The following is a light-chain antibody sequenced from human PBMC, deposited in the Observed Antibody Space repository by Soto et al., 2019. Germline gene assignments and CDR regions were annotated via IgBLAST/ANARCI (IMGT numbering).Light chain of an antibody. J-gene: IGLJ1*01. CDR3: SSFAGSYTHV. V-gene: IGLV2-11*01. CDR1: NSDVGGYNY. Sequence: QSVLTQPRSVSGSPGQAVTFSCTGTNSDVGGYNYVSWYQQHPDKAPKLIIYDVSKRPSGVPDRFSGSKSGNTASLTISGLRAEDEADYFCSSFAGSYTHVFGTGTKVTVL. CDR2: DVS.